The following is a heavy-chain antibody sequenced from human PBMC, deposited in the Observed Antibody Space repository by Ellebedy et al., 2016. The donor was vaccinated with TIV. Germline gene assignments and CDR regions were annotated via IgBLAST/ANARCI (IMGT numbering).Heavy chain of an antibody. CDR1: GGSIRSRTRY. J-gene: IGHJ6*02. D-gene: IGHD6-13*01. CDR3: ATARRDPLYYGVDV. V-gene: IGHV4-39*01. CDR2: VYFTGTT. Sequence: MPSETLSLTCTVSGGSIRSRTRYWGWFRQTPEKGLEWIGTVYFTGTTYYNPSLSSRITISADTSNNQFSLKLTSVTAADTAVYYCATARRDPLYYGVDVWGRGTTVTVSS.